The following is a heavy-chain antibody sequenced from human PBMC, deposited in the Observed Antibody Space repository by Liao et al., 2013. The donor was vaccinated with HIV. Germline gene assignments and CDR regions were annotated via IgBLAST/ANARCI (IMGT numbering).Heavy chain of an antibody. CDR2: IYTGGSA. V-gene: IGHV4-61*02. CDR1: GGSISSGSYY. D-gene: IGHD5-12*01. CDR3: ARCRGYADAFDI. J-gene: IGHJ3*02. Sequence: QVQLQESGPGLVKPSQTLSLTCTVSGGSISSGSYYWSWIRQPAGKGLEWIGHIYTGGSANYNPSLKSRVTISVDTSQNQFSLKLSSVTAADTAVYYCARCRGYADAFDIWGQGTNGHRLF.